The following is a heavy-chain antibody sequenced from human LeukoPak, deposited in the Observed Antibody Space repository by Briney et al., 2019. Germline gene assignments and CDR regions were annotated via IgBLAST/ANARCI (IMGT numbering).Heavy chain of an antibody. CDR1: GFTSRSYA. V-gene: IGHV3-23*01. Sequence: PGGSLRLSCAASGFTSRSYAMSWVRQAPGKGLEWVSAISGSGGSTYYADSVKGRFTISRDNSKNTLYLQMNSLRAEDTAVYYCAKEGVDCTNGVCYRWIGFDYWGQGTLVTVSS. CDR2: ISGSGGST. D-gene: IGHD2-8*01. CDR3: AKEGVDCTNGVCYRWIGFDY. J-gene: IGHJ4*02.